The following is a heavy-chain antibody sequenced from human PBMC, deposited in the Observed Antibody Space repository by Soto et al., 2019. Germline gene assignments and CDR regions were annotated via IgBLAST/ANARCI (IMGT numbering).Heavy chain of an antibody. D-gene: IGHD6-13*01. CDR2: ISVYNGNT. CDR1: GYTFTSYG. CDR3: ARDVASAGTTWFDT. V-gene: IGHV1-18*01. Sequence: ASVKVSCKASGYTFTSYGIGWVRQAPGQGLEWMGWISVYNGNTNYAQNLQGRVTMTTDTSTTTAYMEVRSLRSDDTAVYYCARDVASAGTTWFDTWGQGTPVTVSS. J-gene: IGHJ5*02.